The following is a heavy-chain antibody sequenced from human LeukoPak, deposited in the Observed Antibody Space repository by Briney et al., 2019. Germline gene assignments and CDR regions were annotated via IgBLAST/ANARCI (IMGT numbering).Heavy chain of an antibody. CDR3: ARDLAFDI. V-gene: IGHV3-66*02. CDR1: GFTVSSNY. CDR2: IYSGGGR. Sequence: GGSLRLSCAASGFTVSSNYMSWVRQAPGKGLVWGSVIYSGGGRYYADSVKGRFTISRDNSKNTLYLQLNSLRADDTAVYYCARDLAFDIWGQGTMVTVSS. J-gene: IGHJ3*02.